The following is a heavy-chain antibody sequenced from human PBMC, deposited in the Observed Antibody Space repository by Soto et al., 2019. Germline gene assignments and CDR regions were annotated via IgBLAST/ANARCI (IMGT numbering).Heavy chain of an antibody. J-gene: IGHJ4*02. CDR3: ARESPLFVVGQQQLVEAYFDY. Sequence: QVQLVQSGAEVKKPGASVKVSCKASGYTFTSYAMHWVRQAPGQRLEWMGWINAGNGNTKYSQKFQGRVTITRDTAASTAYMELSSLRSEDTAVYYCARESPLFVVGQQQLVEAYFDYWGQGTLVTVSS. D-gene: IGHD6-13*01. CDR1: GYTFTSYA. CDR2: INAGNGNT. V-gene: IGHV1-3*01.